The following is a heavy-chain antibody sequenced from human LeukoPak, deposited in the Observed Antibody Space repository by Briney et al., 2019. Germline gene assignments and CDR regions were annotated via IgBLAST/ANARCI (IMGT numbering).Heavy chain of an antibody. Sequence: ASVKVSRKASGGTFSSYAISWVRQAPGQGLEWMGGIIPIFGTANYAQKFQGRVTITADESTSTAYMELSSLRSEDTAVYYCATTRYYYDSSGYYGEYYFDYRGQGTLVTVSS. CDR3: ATTRYYYDSSGYYGEYYFDY. V-gene: IGHV1-69*13. D-gene: IGHD3-22*01. J-gene: IGHJ4*02. CDR2: IIPIFGTA. CDR1: GGTFSSYA.